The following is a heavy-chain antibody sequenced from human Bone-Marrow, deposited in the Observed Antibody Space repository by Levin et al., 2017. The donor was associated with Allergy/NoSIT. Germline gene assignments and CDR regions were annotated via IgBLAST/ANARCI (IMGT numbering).Heavy chain of an antibody. D-gene: IGHD3-3*01. V-gene: IGHV4-31*03. CDR3: ARAQIFYNSWSGIH. CDR1: GGSISSGGYY. Sequence: SQTLSLTCPVSGGSISSGGYYWNWIRQVPGKGLEWIGYTYSSGSAYYNPSLQSRFTISVDKSRNRFSLNVNSVTVADTAVYYCARAQIFYNSWSGIHWGQGMLVTVSS. J-gene: IGHJ4*02. CDR2: TYSSGSA.